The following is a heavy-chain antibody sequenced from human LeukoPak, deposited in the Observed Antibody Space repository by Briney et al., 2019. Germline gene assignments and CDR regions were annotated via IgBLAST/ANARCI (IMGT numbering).Heavy chain of an antibody. D-gene: IGHD5-24*01. CDR3: ARGGRDGYILY. CDR2: IYYSGST. V-gene: IGHV4-59*08. Sequence: PSETLSLTCAVYGGSFSGYYWSWIRQPPGKGLEWIGYIYYSGSTNYNPSLKSRVTISVDTSKNQFSLKLSSVTAADTAVYYCARGGRDGYILYWGQGTLVTVSS. J-gene: IGHJ4*02. CDR1: GGSFSGYY.